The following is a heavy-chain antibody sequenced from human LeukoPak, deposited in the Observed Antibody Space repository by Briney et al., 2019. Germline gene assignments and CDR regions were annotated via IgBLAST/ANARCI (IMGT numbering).Heavy chain of an antibody. Sequence: GGSPRLSCAASGFTFSTYGTHWVRQAPGKGLEWVAVIRYDGSSEYYADSVKGRFIISRDNSKNTLYLQMNSLRAEDTAVYYCARYCSGGSCYMGLIWGQGTLVTVSS. CDR1: GFTFSTYG. V-gene: IGHV3-33*01. D-gene: IGHD2-15*01. J-gene: IGHJ4*02. CDR2: IRYDGSSE. CDR3: ARYCSGGSCYMGLI.